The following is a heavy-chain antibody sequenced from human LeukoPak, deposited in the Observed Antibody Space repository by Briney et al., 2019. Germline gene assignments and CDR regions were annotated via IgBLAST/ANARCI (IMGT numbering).Heavy chain of an antibody. Sequence: SETLSLTCTVSGGPTTSYYWSWIRQPPGKGLEWIGYIYYSGSTNYNPSLKSRVTISVDTSKNQFSLKLSSLTAADTAVYYCARDTSGYRRGSFDYWGQGNLVTVSS. J-gene: IGHJ4*02. V-gene: IGHV4-59*01. CDR3: ARDTSGYRRGSFDY. CDR1: GGPTTSYY. CDR2: IYYSGST. D-gene: IGHD3-22*01.